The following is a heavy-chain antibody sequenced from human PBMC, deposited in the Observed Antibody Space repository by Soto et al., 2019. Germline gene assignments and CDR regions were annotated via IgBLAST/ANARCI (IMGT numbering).Heavy chain of an antibody. J-gene: IGHJ5*02. D-gene: IGHD6-6*01. CDR3: ARDCRRSSSVWFDH. Sequence: SETLSLTCTVSGGSISSGGYYWSWIRQHPGKGLEWIGYIYYSGSTYYNPSLKSRVTISVDTSKNQFSLKLIYVTAADTAVYYCARDCRRSSSVWFDHWGQGTLVNVSS. V-gene: IGHV4-31*03. CDR2: IYYSGST. CDR1: GGSISSGGYY.